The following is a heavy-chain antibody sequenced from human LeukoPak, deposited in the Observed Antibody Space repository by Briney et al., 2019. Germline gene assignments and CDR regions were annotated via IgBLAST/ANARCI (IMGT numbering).Heavy chain of an antibody. Sequence: GASVKVSCKASGYTFTSYGISWVRQAPGQGLEWMGWISAYNGNTNYAQKLQGRDTMTTDTSTSTAYMELRSLRSDDTAVYYCASGAYYYDRYYFDYWGQGTLVTVSS. CDR3: ASGAYYYDRYYFDY. CDR1: GYTFTSYG. V-gene: IGHV1-18*01. J-gene: IGHJ4*02. CDR2: ISAYNGNT. D-gene: IGHD3-10*02.